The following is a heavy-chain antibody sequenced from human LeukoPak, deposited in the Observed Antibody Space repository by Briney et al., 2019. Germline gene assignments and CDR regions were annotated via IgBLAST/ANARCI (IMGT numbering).Heavy chain of an antibody. D-gene: IGHD3-16*02. CDR1: GNTFTGYY. J-gene: IGHJ4*02. V-gene: IGHV1-2*02. CDR3: ARAIMITFGGVIVDDY. Sequence: ASVTVSCKASGNTFTGYYMHWVRQAPGQGLVWMVWINPNSGGTNYAQKFQGRVTMTRDTSISTAYMELSRLRSDDTAVYYCARAIMITFGGVIVDDYWGQGTLVTVSS. CDR2: INPNSGGT.